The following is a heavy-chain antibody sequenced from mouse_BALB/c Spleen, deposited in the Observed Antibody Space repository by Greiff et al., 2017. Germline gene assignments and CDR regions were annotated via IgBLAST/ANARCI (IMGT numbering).Heavy chain of an antibody. J-gene: IGHJ2*01. Sequence: EVQLVESGGGLVKLGGSLKLSCAASGFTFSSYYMSWVRQTPEKRLELVAAINSNGGSTYYPDTVKGRFTISRDNAKNTLYLQMSSLKSEDTALYYCARHFGLLGSYFDYWGQGTTLTVSS. D-gene: IGHD1-1*01. CDR3: ARHFGLLGSYFDY. CDR2: INSNGGST. V-gene: IGHV5-6-2*01. CDR1: GFTFSSYY.